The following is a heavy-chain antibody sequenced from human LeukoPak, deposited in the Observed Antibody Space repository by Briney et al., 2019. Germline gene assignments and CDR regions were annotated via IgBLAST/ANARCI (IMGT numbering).Heavy chain of an antibody. J-gene: IGHJ4*02. Sequence: PSETLSLTCAVYGGSFSGYYWSWIRQPPGKGLEWIGEINHSGSTNYNPSLKSRVTISVDTSKNQFSLKLSSVTAADTAVYYCAATTVTGSLDYWGQGTLVTVSS. CDR1: GGSFSGYY. CDR3: AATTVTGSLDY. D-gene: IGHD4-11*01. V-gene: IGHV4-34*01. CDR2: INHSGST.